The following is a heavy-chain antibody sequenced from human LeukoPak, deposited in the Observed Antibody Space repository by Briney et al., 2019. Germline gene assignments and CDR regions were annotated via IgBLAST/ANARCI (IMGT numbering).Heavy chain of an antibody. CDR3: AKDRPAINWYFDL. CDR1: GFTFSSYA. J-gene: IGHJ2*01. Sequence: PGGSLRLSCSASGFTFSSYAMSWVRQAPGKGLEWVSGISGSAGSTHYADSVKGRFTISRDNSKNTLYLQMNSLRVEDTAVYYCAKDRPAINWYFDLWGLGTLVTVSS. D-gene: IGHD3-9*01. V-gene: IGHV3-23*01. CDR2: ISGSAGST.